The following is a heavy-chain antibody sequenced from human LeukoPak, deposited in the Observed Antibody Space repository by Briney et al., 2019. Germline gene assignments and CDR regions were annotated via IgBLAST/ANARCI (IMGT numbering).Heavy chain of an antibody. D-gene: IGHD5-24*01. V-gene: IGHV5-51*01. J-gene: IGHJ4*02. CDR2: IYPGDSGT. CDR1: GYSFISYN. CDR3: ARLNAYNYGFDY. Sequence: GESLKISCKNSGYSFISYNNVWVRQMPGKGLEWMGIIYPGDSGTTYSPSFQGLVTISADKSISTAYLQWSSLKASDTAMYYCARLNAYNYGFDYWGQGTLVTVSS.